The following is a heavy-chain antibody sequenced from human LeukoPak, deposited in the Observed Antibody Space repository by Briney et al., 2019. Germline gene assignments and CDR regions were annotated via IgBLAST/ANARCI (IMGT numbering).Heavy chain of an antibody. Sequence: SETLSLTCTVSGGSISSYYWSWIRQPPGKGLEWIGYIYYSGSTNYNPSLKSRVTISVDTSKNQFSLKLSSVTAAETAVYYCARVPPIGIVGATTIYYYYYMDVWGKGTTVTVSS. CDR2: IYYSGST. V-gene: IGHV4-59*01. CDR3: ARVPPIGIVGATTIYYYYYMDV. D-gene: IGHD1-26*01. J-gene: IGHJ6*03. CDR1: GGSISSYY.